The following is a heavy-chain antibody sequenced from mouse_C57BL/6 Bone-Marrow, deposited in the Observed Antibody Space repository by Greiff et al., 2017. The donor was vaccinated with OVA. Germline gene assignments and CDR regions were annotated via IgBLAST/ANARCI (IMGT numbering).Heavy chain of an antibody. CDR3: ARQRLGMGDY. CDR2: ISSGGSYP. J-gene: IGHJ2*01. D-gene: IGHD4-1*01. CDR1: GFTFSSYG. V-gene: IGHV5-6*01. Sequence: VQLKQSGGDLVKPGGSLKLSCAASGFTFSSYGMSWVRQTPDKRLEWVATISSGGSYPYYPDSVKGRFTISRDNAKNTLYLQMSSLKSEDTAMYYCARQRLGMGDYWGQGTTLTVSS.